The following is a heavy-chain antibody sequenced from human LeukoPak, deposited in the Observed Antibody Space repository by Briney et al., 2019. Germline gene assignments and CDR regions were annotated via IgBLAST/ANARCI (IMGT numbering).Heavy chain of an antibody. CDR2: ISYDGSNK. D-gene: IGHD3-22*01. Sequence: GRSLRLSCAASGFTFSSYGMHWVRQAPGKGLEWVAVISYDGSNKYYADSVKGRFTISRDNSKNTLYLQMNSLRAGDTAVYYCAKDLGTMYYYDSSALGDAFDIWGQGTMVTVSS. CDR1: GFTFSSYG. CDR3: AKDLGTMYYYDSSALGDAFDI. V-gene: IGHV3-30*18. J-gene: IGHJ3*02.